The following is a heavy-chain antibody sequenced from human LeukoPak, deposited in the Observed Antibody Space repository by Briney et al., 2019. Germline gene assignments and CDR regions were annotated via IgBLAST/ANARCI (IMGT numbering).Heavy chain of an antibody. CDR1: GGTFSSYA. D-gene: IGHD2-2*01. J-gene: IGHJ5*02. CDR2: SIPIFGTA. Sequence: ASVKVSCKASGGTFSSYAISWVRQAPGQGLEWMGGSIPIFGTANYAQKFRGRVTITADESTSTAYMELSSLRSEDTAVYYCARDIVPAATYNWFDHWGQGTLVTVSS. V-gene: IGHV1-69*13. CDR3: ARDIVPAATYNWFDH.